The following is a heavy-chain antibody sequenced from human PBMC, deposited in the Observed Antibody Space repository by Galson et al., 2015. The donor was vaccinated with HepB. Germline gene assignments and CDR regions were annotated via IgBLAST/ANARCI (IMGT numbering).Heavy chain of an antibody. V-gene: IGHV3-33*01. CDR2: IWYDGSQK. Sequence: SLRLSCAASGFTFSNYGMHWVRQAPGKGLEWVAVIWYDGSQKYYGDSVKGRFAISRDNSKDTVYPRMSSLRAEDTAVYYCAREKTAAAIFDYWGQGTLVTVSS. CDR1: GFTFSNYG. CDR3: AREKTAAAIFDY. D-gene: IGHD6-13*01. J-gene: IGHJ4*02.